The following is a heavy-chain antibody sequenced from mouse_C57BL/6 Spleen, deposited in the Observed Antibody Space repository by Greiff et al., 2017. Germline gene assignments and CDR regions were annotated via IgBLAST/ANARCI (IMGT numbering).Heavy chain of an antibody. D-gene: IGHD4-1*01. CDR2: IDPSDSYT. CDR1: GYTFTSYW. Sequence: QVQLQQPGAELVMPGASVKLSCKASGYTFTSYWMHWVKQRPGQGLEWIGEIDPSDSYTNYNQKFKGKSTLTVDKSSSTAYMQLSSLTSEDSAVYYCARFGLTGTLYFDYWGQGTTLTVSS. J-gene: IGHJ2*01. V-gene: IGHV1-69*01. CDR3: ARFGLTGTLYFDY.